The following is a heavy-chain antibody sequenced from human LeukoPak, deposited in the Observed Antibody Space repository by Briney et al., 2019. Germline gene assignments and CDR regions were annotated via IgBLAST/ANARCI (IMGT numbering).Heavy chain of an antibody. Sequence: GGSLRLSCAASGFTFSSYSMNWVRQAPGKGLEWVSYISSSSSTIYYADSVKGRFTISRDNSKNTLYLQMNSLRAEDTAVYYCAKARIAARPSVYFQHWGQGTLVTVSS. CDR1: GFTFSSYS. CDR2: ISSSSSTI. D-gene: IGHD6-6*01. J-gene: IGHJ1*01. CDR3: AKARIAARPSVYFQH. V-gene: IGHV3-48*01.